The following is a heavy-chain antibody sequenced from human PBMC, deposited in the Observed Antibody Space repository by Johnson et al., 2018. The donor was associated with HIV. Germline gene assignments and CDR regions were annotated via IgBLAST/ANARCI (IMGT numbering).Heavy chain of an antibody. D-gene: IGHD1-26*01. CDR3: ARDVAVGTTRGTIDV. Sequence: QVQLVESGGGVVQPGRSLRLSCAASGFTFSSYGMHWVRQAPGKGLEWVAVISYDGSNKYFADSVKGRFTISRENSKNTLYLQMNSLRAEDTAVYYCARDVAVGTTRGTIDVWGQGTMVTVSS. J-gene: IGHJ3*01. CDR2: ISYDGSNK. CDR1: GFTFSSYG. V-gene: IGHV3-30*03.